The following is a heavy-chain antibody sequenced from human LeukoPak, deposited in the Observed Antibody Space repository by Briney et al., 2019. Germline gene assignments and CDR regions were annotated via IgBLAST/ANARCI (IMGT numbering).Heavy chain of an antibody. CDR3: ARAGSITMIHWAFDI. CDR2: INPSGGST. J-gene: IGHJ3*02. V-gene: IGHV1-46*01. CDR1: GNTFTNYY. D-gene: IGHD3-22*01. Sequence: ASVKVSCKASGNTFTNYYVHWVRQAPGQGLEWMGIINPSGGSTTYAQKFQGRVTMTRDTSASTEYMELSSLRSADTAIYYCARAGSITMIHWAFDIWGQGTVVTVSS.